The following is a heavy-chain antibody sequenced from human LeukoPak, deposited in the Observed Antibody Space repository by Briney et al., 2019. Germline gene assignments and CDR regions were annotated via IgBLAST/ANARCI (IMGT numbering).Heavy chain of an antibody. Sequence: NSSETLSLTCTVSGGSISSGDYYWSWIRQPPGKGLEWIGYIYYSGSTYYNPSLKSRVTISVDTSKNQFSLKLSSVTAADTAVYYCARTDDYGAYDYWGQGTLVTVSS. CDR1: GGSISSGDYY. V-gene: IGHV4-30-4*08. J-gene: IGHJ4*02. CDR2: IYYSGST. CDR3: ARTDDYGAYDY. D-gene: IGHD4-17*01.